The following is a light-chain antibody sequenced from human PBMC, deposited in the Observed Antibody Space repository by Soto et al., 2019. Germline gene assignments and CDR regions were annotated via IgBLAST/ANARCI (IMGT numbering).Light chain of an antibody. CDR3: CSYAGSFTVL. J-gene: IGLJ2*01. CDR2: DVS. CDR1: SSNVGGYNF. Sequence: QSALTQPRSVSGSPGQSVTISCTGTSSNVGGYNFVSWYRQEPGKAPKLMVYDVSKRPSGVPDRFSGSKSGNTASLTISGLQAEDEGDYYCCSYAGSFTVLFGGGTKVTVL. V-gene: IGLV2-11*01.